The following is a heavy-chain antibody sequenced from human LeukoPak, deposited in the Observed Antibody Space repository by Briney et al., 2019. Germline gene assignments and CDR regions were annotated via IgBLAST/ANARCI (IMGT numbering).Heavy chain of an antibody. J-gene: IGHJ4*02. CDR3: VKTEADYDFWSGYYYLDY. Sequence: GRSLRLSCAVSGYTFSSYGMHWVRQAPGKGLEWVAVIWYDGSNKYYADSVKGRFTISRDNSKNTLYLQMGSLRAEDTAVYYCVKTEADYDFWSGYYYLDYWGPGTLVTVSS. CDR1: GYTFSSYG. D-gene: IGHD3-3*01. CDR2: IWYDGSNK. V-gene: IGHV3-33*06.